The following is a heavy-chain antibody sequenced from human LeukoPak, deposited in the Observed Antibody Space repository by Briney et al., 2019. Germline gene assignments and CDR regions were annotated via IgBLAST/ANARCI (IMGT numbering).Heavy chain of an antibody. J-gene: IGHJ4*02. CDR1: GFTFSGSA. D-gene: IGHD3-22*01. V-gene: IGHV3-73*01. CDR3: TRHRAYYDSSGSDY. Sequence: GGSLRLSCAASGFTFSGSAMHWVRQASGKGLEWVGRIRSKANSYATAYAASVKGRFTISRDDSKNTAYLQMNSLKTEDTAVCYCTRHRAYYDSSGSDYWGQGTLVTVSS. CDR2: IRSKANSYAT.